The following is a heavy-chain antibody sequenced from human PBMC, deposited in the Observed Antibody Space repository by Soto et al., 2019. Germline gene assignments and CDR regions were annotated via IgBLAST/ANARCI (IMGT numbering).Heavy chain of an antibody. CDR1: GFTFSGYE. CDR2: ISSSGHTT. V-gene: IGHV3-23*01. CDR3: VKGGWLDD. D-gene: IGHD6-19*01. Sequence: EVHLLESGGGLVQPGGSLRLSCAASGFTFSGYEMSWARQGPGKGLEWVSFISSSGHTTYYADPVKGRFTMSRDNSKNTLYLQMSSLRGEDTALYYCVKGGWLDDWGQGTLVTVSS. J-gene: IGHJ4*02.